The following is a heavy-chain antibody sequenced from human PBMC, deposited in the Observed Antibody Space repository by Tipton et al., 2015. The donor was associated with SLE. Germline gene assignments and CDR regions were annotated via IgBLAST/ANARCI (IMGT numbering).Heavy chain of an antibody. CDR2: IYTSGNT. J-gene: IGHJ6*02. CDR3: ARDPLPTGYSYYAMDV. V-gene: IGHV3-53*01. D-gene: IGHD2-8*02. CDR1: GFSVSGNY. Sequence: SLRLSCAASGFSVSGNYMTWVRQAPGKGLEWVSIIYTSGNTYYADSVKGRFTISRDKSKNTVYLQMNSLRAEDTAVYYCARDPLPTGYSYYAMDVWGQGTTVTVSS.